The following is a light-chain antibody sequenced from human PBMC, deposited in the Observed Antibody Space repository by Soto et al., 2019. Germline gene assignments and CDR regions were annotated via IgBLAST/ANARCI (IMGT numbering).Light chain of an antibody. Sequence: DLPMTQSPSSLSASVGDRVTITCQASQDISNYLNWYQQKPGKAPKLLIYDASNLETGVPSRFSGSGSGTDFTFTISSRQPEDIATYYCQQYDNLPWTFGQGTKVEIK. CDR1: QDISNY. V-gene: IGKV1-33*01. CDR2: DAS. J-gene: IGKJ1*01. CDR3: QQYDNLPWT.